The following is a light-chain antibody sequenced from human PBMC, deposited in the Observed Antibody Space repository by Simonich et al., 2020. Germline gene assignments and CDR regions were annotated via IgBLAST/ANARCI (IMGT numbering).Light chain of an antibody. CDR1: QSVLYSSNNQNY. J-gene: IGKJ2*01. Sequence: DIVMTQSPDSLAVSLGERATINCKSSQSVLYSSNNQNYLAWYQQKPGQPPKRRIYWATTRESGVPDRFSGSGSGTEFTLTISSLQAEDVAVYYCQQYYSTPYTFGQGTKLEIK. V-gene: IGKV4-1*01. CDR2: WAT. CDR3: QQYYSTPYT.